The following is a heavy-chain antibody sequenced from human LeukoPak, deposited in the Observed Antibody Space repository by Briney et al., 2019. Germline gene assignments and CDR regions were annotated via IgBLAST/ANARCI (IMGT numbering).Heavy chain of an antibody. D-gene: IGHD6-25*01. V-gene: IGHV1-18*01. J-gene: IGHJ6*03. CDR1: GYTFTSYG. Sequence: ASVKVSCKASGYTFTSYGISWIRQAPGQGLERMGWISAYNGNTNYAQKLQGRVTMTTDTSTSTAYMELRSLRSDDTAVYYCARDPSGREGHYYYMDVWGKGTTVTVSS. CDR3: ARDPSGREGHYYYMDV. CDR2: ISAYNGNT.